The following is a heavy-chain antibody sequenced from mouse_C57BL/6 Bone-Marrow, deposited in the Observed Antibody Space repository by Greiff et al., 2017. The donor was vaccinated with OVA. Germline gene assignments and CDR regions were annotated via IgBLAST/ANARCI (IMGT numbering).Heavy chain of an antibody. CDR2: ISYDGSN. V-gene: IGHV3-6*01. CDR1: GYSITSGYY. D-gene: IGHD2-5*01. J-gene: IGHJ4*01. CDR3: ARNAYYSNYDYYAMDY. Sequence: EVQLQESGPGLVKPSQSLSLTCSVTGYSITSGYYWNWIRQFPGNKLEWMGYISYDGSNNYNPSLKNLISITRDTSKNQFFLKLNSVTTEDTATYYCARNAYYSNYDYYAMDYWGQGTSVTVSS.